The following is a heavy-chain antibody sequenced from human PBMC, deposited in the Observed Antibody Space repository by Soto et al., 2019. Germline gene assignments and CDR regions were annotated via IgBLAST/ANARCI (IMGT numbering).Heavy chain of an antibody. Sequence: PGESLKISCKGSGYSFTSYWIGWVRQMPGKGLEWMGIIYPGDSDTRYSPSFQGQVTISADKSISTAYLQWSSLKASDTAMYYCARILTPSGYDFWSGYSYYFDYWGQGTLVTVSS. CDR1: GYSFTSYW. V-gene: IGHV5-51*01. CDR3: ARILTPSGYDFWSGYSYYFDY. J-gene: IGHJ4*02. CDR2: IYPGDSDT. D-gene: IGHD3-3*01.